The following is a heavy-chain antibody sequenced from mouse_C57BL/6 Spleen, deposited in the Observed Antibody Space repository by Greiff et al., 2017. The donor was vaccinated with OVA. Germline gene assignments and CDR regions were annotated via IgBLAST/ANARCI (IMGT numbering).Heavy chain of an antibody. J-gene: IGHJ3*01. CDR2: IWGGGST. CDR1: GFSLTSYG. D-gene: IGHD1-1*01. Sequence: VQLQESGPGLVAPSQRLSITCTVSGFSLTSYGVDWVRQSPGKGLEWLGVIWGGGSTNYNSALKTRLSISKDNSKIQVFLKLNSLQTDDTAMYYCARRSTDFAYWGQGTLVTVSS. CDR3: ARRSTDFAY. V-gene: IGHV2-6*01.